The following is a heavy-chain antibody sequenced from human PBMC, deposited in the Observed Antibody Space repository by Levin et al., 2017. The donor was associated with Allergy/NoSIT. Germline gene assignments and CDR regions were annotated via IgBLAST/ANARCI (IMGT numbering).Heavy chain of an antibody. CDR1: GYTFTSYY. CDR3: ARVDCSSTSCYEYWYFDL. J-gene: IGHJ2*01. CDR2: INPSGGST. D-gene: IGHD2-2*01. Sequence: ASVKVSCKASGYTFTSYYMHWVRQAPGQGLEWMGIINPSGGSTSYAQKFQGRVTMTRDTSTSTVYMELSSLRSEDTAVYYCARVDCSSTSCYEYWYFDLWGRGTLVTVSS. V-gene: IGHV1-46*03.